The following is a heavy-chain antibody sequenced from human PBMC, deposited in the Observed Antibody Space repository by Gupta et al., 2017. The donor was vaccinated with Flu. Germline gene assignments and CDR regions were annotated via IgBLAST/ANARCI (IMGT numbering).Heavy chain of an antibody. CDR2: ISGSSSFT. CDR1: GLGFSEHY. J-gene: IGHJ4*02. V-gene: IGHV3-11*05. CDR3: ARGFASVAGILDH. Sequence: QVHLVESGGGLVKPGGSLRLSCEDSGLGFSEHYMSWIRQAPGKGLEWVSYISGSSSFTDYADSVKGRFTISRDNARNSLFLQMKSLRAEDTAIYYCARGFASVAGILDHWGQGILVTVSS. D-gene: IGHD6-19*01.